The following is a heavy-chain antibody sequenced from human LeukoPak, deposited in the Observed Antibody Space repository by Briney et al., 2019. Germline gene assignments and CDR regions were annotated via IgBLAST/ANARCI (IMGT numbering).Heavy chain of an antibody. CDR2: ISSSSTYL. D-gene: IGHD3-10*02. V-gene: IGHV3-21*01. Sequence: PGGSLRLSGAASGFTFSSYTMNWVRQAPGKGLEWVSYISSSSTYLYYADSVKGRFTISRDNARDSLYLQMNSLRDEDTAVYYCAAVPFVRGVTDSYDYWGQGTLVTVSS. CDR3: AAVPFVRGVTDSYDY. CDR1: GFTFSSYT. J-gene: IGHJ4*02.